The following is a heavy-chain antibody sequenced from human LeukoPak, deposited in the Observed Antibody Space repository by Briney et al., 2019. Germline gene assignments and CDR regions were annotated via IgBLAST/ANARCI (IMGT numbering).Heavy chain of an antibody. V-gene: IGHV4-59*01. J-gene: IGHJ4*02. CDR3: AGVFSGRHPLEL. Sequence: PSETLSLTCTVSGGSINDYYWNWVRQPPGKGLEWIGYIYYRGATNSNPSLKGRVTTSIDTSKKEFSLKLSSVTAADTAVYYCAGVFSGRHPLELWGQGTLVSVSS. D-gene: IGHD3-10*01. CDR1: GGSINDYY. CDR2: IYYRGAT.